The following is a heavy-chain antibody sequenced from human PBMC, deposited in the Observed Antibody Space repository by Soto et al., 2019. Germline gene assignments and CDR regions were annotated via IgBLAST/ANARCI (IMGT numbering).Heavy chain of an antibody. CDR2: IYYSGST. CDR1: GFSISSSSYY. D-gene: IGHD1-26*01. Sequence: PSETLSLTCPFSGFSISSSSYYWGWIRQPPGKGLEWIGSIYYSGSTYYNPSLKSRVTISVDTSKNQFSLKLSSVTAADTAVYYCARRGSGSYSDYWGQGTLVTVSS. V-gene: IGHV4-39*01. CDR3: ARRGSGSYSDY. J-gene: IGHJ4*02.